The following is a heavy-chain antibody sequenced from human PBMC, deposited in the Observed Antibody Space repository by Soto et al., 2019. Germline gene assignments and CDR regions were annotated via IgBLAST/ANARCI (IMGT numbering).Heavy chain of an antibody. CDR1: GGSISNYY. CDR2: VYYTGST. J-gene: IGHJ4*02. V-gene: IGHV4-59*01. CDR3: AKGQAGYSSGCSDY. D-gene: IGHD6-19*01. Sequence: SETLSLTCTVSGGSISNYYWSWIRQPPGKGLEWIGYVYYTGSTNYNPSLKSRVTISVDTSRNQFSLNLSSVTAADTAVYYCAKGQAGYSSGCSDYWGQGTLVTVSS.